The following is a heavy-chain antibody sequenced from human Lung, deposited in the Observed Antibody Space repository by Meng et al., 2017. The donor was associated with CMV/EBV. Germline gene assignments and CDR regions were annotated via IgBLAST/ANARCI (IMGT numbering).Heavy chain of an antibody. J-gene: IGHJ4*02. CDR1: GYIFTNYG. CDR3: ARNTIFGVVIIPWFDY. Sequence: SVKVSXKASGYIFTNYGISWVRQAPGQGLEWMGWISAYSGNTNFAQNLQGRVTMTTDTSTSSAYMELRSLRSDDTAVYYCARNTIFGVVIIPWFDYWGQGXLVTVSS. D-gene: IGHD3-3*01. CDR2: ISAYSGNT. V-gene: IGHV1-18*01.